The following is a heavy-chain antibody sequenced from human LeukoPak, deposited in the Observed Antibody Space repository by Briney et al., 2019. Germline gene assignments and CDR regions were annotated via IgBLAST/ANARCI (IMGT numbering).Heavy chain of an antibody. Sequence: PGRSLRLSCAASGFTFSSYAMHWARQAPGKGLEWVALIGHDGADKYYADSVKGRFTISRDNSKNTLYLQMNSLRAEDTAVYYCAKVPSLMVRGVINCYYYYYMDVWGKGTTVTISS. D-gene: IGHD3-10*01. CDR3: AKVPSLMVRGVINCYYYYYMDV. CDR1: GFTFSSYA. V-gene: IGHV3-30*04. J-gene: IGHJ6*03. CDR2: IGHDGADK.